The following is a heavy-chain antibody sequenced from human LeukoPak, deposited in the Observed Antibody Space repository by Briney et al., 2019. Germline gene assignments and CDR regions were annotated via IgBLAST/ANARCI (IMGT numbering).Heavy chain of an antibody. D-gene: IGHD3-10*01. Sequence: PGGSLRLSCAASGFTFSNYWMAWVRQAPGKGLEWVANMRKDGSEEYYLDSVKGRFTISRDNAKNSLWLQVNSLRAEDAAVYYCATGGSGSYRSFDYWGQGTLVTVSS. CDR2: MRKDGSEE. V-gene: IGHV3-7*05. J-gene: IGHJ4*02. CDR3: ATGGSGSYRSFDY. CDR1: GFTFSNYW.